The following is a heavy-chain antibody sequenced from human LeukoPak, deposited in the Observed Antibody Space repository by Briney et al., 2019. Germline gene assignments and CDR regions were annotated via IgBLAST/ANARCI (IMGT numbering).Heavy chain of an antibody. D-gene: IGHD3-10*01. CDR3: ARDLMVRGVIPLDY. Sequence: SQTPSLTCAISGDSVSSNSAAWNWIRQSPSRGLEWLGRTYYRSKWYNDYAVSVKSRITINPDTSKNQFSLQLNSVTPEDTAVYYCARDLMVRGVIPLDYWGQGTLVTVSS. V-gene: IGHV6-1*01. CDR2: TYYRSKWYN. J-gene: IGHJ4*02. CDR1: GDSVSSNSAA.